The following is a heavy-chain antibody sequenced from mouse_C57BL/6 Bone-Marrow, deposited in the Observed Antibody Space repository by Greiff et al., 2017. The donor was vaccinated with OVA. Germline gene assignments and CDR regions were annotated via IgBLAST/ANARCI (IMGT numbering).Heavy chain of an antibody. Sequence: EVKLVESGGGLVKPGGSLKLSCAASGFTFSSYAMSWVRQTPEKRLEWVATISDGGSYTYYPDNVKGRFTISRDNANNNLYLQMSHLKSEDTAMYYCASHYGSSYYWYFDVWGTGTTVTVSS. V-gene: IGHV5-4*03. CDR2: ISDGGSYT. J-gene: IGHJ1*03. D-gene: IGHD1-1*01. CDR3: ASHYGSSYYWYFDV. CDR1: GFTFSSYA.